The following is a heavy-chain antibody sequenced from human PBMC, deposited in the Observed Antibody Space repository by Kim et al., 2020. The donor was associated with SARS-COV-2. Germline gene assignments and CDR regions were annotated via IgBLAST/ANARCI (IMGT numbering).Heavy chain of an antibody. CDR2: IYYSGST. Sequence: SETLSLTCTVSGGSISSYYWSWIRQPPGKGLEWIGYIYYSGSTNYNPSLKSRVTISVDTSKDQFSLELSSVPAADTAVYYCARAGESGWFRVISGMDVWGQGTTVTVSS. CDR3: ARAGESGWFRVISGMDV. J-gene: IGHJ6*02. V-gene: IGHV4-59*13. D-gene: IGHD3-10*01. CDR1: GGSISSYY.